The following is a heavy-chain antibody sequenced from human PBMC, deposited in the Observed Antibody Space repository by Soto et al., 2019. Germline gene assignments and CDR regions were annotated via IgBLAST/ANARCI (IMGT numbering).Heavy chain of an antibody. Sequence: QVQLVQSGAEVKKPGASVKVSCKASGYTFTSYGISWVRQAPGQGLEWMGWISAYNGNTNYAQKLQGRVTMTTDRSTRTAYMELRSLTADATAVYYCGRRGGRAARNPRDYWGQGTLVTVSS. CDR1: GYTFTSYG. CDR2: ISAYNGNT. D-gene: IGHD6-6*01. V-gene: IGHV1-18*01. CDR3: GRRGGRAARNPRDY. J-gene: IGHJ4*02.